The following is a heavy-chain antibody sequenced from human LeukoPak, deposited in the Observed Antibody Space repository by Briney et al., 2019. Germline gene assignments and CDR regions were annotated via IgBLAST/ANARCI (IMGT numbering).Heavy chain of an antibody. CDR1: GYTFTDLT. J-gene: IGHJ6*03. V-gene: IGHV7-4-1*02. D-gene: IGHD6-6*01. CDR3: AREGGAALYYYYYYMDV. CDR2: INTKTGNP. Sequence: ASVKVSCKASGYTFTDLTINWVRQAPGQGLEWMGWINTKTGNPTYAQGFTGRFVFSLDTSVSTAYLQISSLKAEDTAVYYCAREGGAALYYYYYYMDVWGKGTTVTVSS.